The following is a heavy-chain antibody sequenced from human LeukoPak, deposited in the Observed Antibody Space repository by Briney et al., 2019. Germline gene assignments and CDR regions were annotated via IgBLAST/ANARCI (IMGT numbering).Heavy chain of an antibody. CDR3: AKYTERAFDI. V-gene: IGHV3-74*01. D-gene: IGHD2-2*02. CDR2: INTDGSST. Sequence: GGSLRLSCSASGFTFSGYWMHWVRQAPGKGLVWVSRINTDGSSTRYADSVKGRFTISRDNAKNTLYLQMNSLRAEDTAVYYCAKYTERAFDIWGQGTMVTVSS. CDR1: GFTFSGYW. J-gene: IGHJ3*02.